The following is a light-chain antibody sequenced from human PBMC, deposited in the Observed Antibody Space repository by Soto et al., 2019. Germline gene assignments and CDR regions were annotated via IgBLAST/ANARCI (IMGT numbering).Light chain of an antibody. CDR1: SSDVGGYNY. CDR3: SSYTGSSTLCV. Sequence: QSALTQPASVSGSPGQSITISCTGTSSDVGGYNYVSWYQQHPGKAPKLMIYDVSNRPSGVSNRFSGSKSGNTASLTISGLQDEDEADYYCSSYTGSSTLCVFGTGIKDSVL. V-gene: IGLV2-14*01. J-gene: IGLJ1*01. CDR2: DVS.